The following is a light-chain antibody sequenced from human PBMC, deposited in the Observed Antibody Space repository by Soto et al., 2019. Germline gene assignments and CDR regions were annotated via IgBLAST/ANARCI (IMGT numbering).Light chain of an antibody. CDR3: QVWDSSSDPHVV. CDR2: SDN. Sequence: SYELTQSHSVSVAPGQAATITCGGNNIGSLSVHWYQQKPGQAPVMVIYSDNERPSGIPERFSGSNSGNTATLTISRVEVEDEADYSCQVWDSSSDPHVVFGGGTKLTVL. J-gene: IGLJ2*01. V-gene: IGLV3-21*04. CDR1: NIGSLS.